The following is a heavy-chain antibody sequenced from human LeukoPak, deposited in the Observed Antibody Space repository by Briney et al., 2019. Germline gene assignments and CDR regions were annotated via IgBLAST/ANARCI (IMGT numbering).Heavy chain of an antibody. Sequence: GGSLRLSCAASGFTFSSYAMHWVRQAPGRGLEWVAVISYDGSNKYYADSVKGRFTISRDNSKNTLYLQMNSLRTEDTAVYYCARDDIVVVPAAIITETTSTQWDAFDIWGQGTMVTVSS. CDR1: GFTFSSYA. D-gene: IGHD2-2*01. CDR2: ISYDGSNK. V-gene: IGHV3-30-3*01. CDR3: ARDDIVVVPAAIITETTSTQWDAFDI. J-gene: IGHJ3*02.